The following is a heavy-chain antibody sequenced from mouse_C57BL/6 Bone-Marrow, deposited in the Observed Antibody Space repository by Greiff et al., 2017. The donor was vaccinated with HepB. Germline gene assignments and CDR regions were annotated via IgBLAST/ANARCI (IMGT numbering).Heavy chain of an antibody. CDR1: GYAFSSSW. CDR3: ARRDWAFDY. Sequence: QVQLKESGPELVKPGASVKISCKASGYAFSSSWMNWVKQRPGKGLEWIGRIYPGDGDTNYNGKFKGKATLTADKSSSTAYMQLSSLTSEDSAVYFCARRDWAFDYWGQGTTLTVSS. D-gene: IGHD4-1*01. CDR2: IYPGDGDT. J-gene: IGHJ2*01. V-gene: IGHV1-82*01.